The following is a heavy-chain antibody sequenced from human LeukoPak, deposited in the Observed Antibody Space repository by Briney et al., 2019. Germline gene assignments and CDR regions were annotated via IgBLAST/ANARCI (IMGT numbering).Heavy chain of an antibody. D-gene: IGHD6-13*01. J-gene: IGHJ4*02. CDR2: ISAGNGNT. Sequence: GASVKVSCKASGYTFTSYAMHWVRQAPGQRLEWMGWISAGNGNTKYSQKFQGRVTITRDTSASTAYMELSSLRSEDTAVYYCARVGQQLGNDYWGQGTLVTVSS. CDR3: ARVGQQLGNDY. V-gene: IGHV1-3*01. CDR1: GYTFTSYA.